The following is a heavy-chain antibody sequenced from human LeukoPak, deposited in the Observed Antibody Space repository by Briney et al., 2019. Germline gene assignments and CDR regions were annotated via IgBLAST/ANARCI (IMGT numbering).Heavy chain of an antibody. Sequence: GGSLRLSCAASGFTFSSYGMHWVRQAPGKGLEWVAVISYDGSNKYYADSVKGRFTISRDNSKNTLYLQMNSLRAEDTAVYYCAKTGSWSGYDSLRPFAGNFDYWGQGTLVTVSS. CDR1: GFTFSSYG. D-gene: IGHD5-12*01. CDR3: AKTGSWSGYDSLRPFAGNFDY. CDR2: ISYDGSNK. V-gene: IGHV3-30*18. J-gene: IGHJ4*02.